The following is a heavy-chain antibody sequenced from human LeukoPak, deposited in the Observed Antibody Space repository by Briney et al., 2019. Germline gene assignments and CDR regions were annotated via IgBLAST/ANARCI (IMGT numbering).Heavy chain of an antibody. J-gene: IGHJ4*02. CDR3: ALRAVDTAMVRVPDYFDY. D-gene: IGHD5-18*01. V-gene: IGHV2-5*02. CDR1: GFSLSTSGVG. CDR2: IYWDDDK. Sequence: ESGPTLVKPTQTLTLTCTFSGFSLSTSGVGVGWIRQPPGKALEWLALIYWDDDKRYSPSLKSRLTTTKDTSKNQVVHTKTNMDPVDTATYYCALRAVDTAMVRVPDYFDYWGQGTLVTVSS.